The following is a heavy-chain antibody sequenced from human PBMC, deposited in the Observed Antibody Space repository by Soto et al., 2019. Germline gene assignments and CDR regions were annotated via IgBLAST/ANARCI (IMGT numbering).Heavy chain of an antibody. CDR2: ISYDGSKK. CDR1: GFTFDNYG. V-gene: IGHV3-30*18. J-gene: IGHJ6*02. Sequence: QVQLVESGGGVVQPGRSLRLSCAASGFTFDNYGLHWVRQAPGKGLEWVAVISYDGSKKFYADSVTGRFTISRDNSNNTMYLQMNTLRVEDTAVYYCAKDLDVVVVVTATRGLDVWGQGTTVTVS. D-gene: IGHD2-15*01. CDR3: AKDLDVVVVVTATRGLDV.